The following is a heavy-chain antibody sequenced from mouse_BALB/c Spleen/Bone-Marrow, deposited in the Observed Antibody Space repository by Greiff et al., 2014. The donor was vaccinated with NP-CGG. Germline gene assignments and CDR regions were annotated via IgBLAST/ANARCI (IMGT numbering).Heavy chain of an antibody. V-gene: IGHV5-9-4*01. CDR2: ISSGGSYT. J-gene: IGHJ4*01. D-gene: IGHD2-4*01. Sequence: EVKLVESGGGLVKPGGSLKLSCAASGFTFSSYAMSWVRQSPEKRLEWVAEISSGGSYTYYPDTVTGRSTISRDNAKNTLYLEMSSLRSEDTAMYYCAREGLRRRAAMDYWGQGTSVTVSS. CDR1: GFTFSSYA. CDR3: AREGLRRRAAMDY.